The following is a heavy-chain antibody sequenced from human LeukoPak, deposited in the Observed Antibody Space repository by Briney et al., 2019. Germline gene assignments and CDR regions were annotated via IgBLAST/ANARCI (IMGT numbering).Heavy chain of an antibody. D-gene: IGHD2-21*01. Sequence: GGSLRLSCAASGFTVTSYDMAWVRQAPGKGLEWVSSIGDGGGSTYADSVKGRFTISRDSSKSTLYLQMNSLRAEDTAIYYCVKAIPYWYFDLWGRGTLVTVSP. V-gene: IGHV3-23*01. CDR1: GFTVTSYD. J-gene: IGHJ2*01. CDR3: VKAIPYWYFDL. CDR2: IGDGGGST.